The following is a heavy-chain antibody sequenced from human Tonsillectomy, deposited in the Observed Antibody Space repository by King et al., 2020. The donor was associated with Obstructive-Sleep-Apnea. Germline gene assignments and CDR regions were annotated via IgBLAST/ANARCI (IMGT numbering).Heavy chain of an antibody. Sequence: QLQESGPGLVKPSETLSLTCTVSRGSISDYYWSWIRQPPGKGLESIGYINYDGSTNYSPSLKSRVAMSVDTSKNHFSLNLTSVTAADTAVYYCARAGRGGVRWFDPWGQGTLVTVS. CDR1: RGSISDYY. CDR3: ARAGRGGVRWFDP. CDR2: INYDGST. V-gene: IGHV4-59*01. J-gene: IGHJ5*02. D-gene: IGHD1-14*01.